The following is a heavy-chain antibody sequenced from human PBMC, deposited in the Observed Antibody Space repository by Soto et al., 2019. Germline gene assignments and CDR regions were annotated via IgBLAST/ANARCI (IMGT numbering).Heavy chain of an antibody. J-gene: IGHJ5*01. CDR3: ARDRSGWYDF. CDR1: GYTFTTIR. V-gene: IGHV1-18*01. CDR2: IRPHNGDT. D-gene: IGHD6-19*01. Sequence: QVQLVQFAAEVGKPGASVKVSCKASGYTFTTIRLSWVRQAPGQGLEWMGWIRPHNGDTQYAQKFQGRVNQNAEPPTTNADMEVRGLRPDDPAVFYCARDRSGWYDFWGQGTLVTLSS.